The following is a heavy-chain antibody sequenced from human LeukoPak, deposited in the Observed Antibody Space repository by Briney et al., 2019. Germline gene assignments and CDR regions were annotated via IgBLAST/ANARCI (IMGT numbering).Heavy chain of an antibody. D-gene: IGHD5-18*01. CDR2: IFYSGST. Sequence: SETLSLTCSVSGGSISSYYWSWIRQPPGKGLGWIGYIFYSGSTGYNPSLKSRVTMSVDTSQNQLSLKLRSVNAADTAVYFCARRITAMDDYWYFDLWGRGTLVTVSS. V-gene: IGHV4-59*08. CDR1: GGSISSYY. J-gene: IGHJ2*01. CDR3: ARRITAMDDYWYFDL.